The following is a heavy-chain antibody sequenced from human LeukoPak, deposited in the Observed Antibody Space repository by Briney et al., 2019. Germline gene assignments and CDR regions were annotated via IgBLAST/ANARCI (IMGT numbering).Heavy chain of an antibody. CDR2: INSDGSST. CDR3: AREVAAAGYYFDY. D-gene: IGHD6-13*01. V-gene: IGHV3-74*01. Sequence: PGRSLRLSCAASGFTFSSYWMHWVRQAPGKGLVWVSRINSDGSSTSYADSVKGRFTISRDNAKNTLYLQMNSLRAEDTAVYYCAREVAAAGYYFDYWGQGTLVTVSS. J-gene: IGHJ4*02. CDR1: GFTFSSYW.